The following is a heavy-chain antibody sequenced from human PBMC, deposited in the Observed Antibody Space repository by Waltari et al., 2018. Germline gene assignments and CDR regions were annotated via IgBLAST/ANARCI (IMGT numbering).Heavy chain of an antibody. Sequence: EVQLVESGGGLVQPGGSLRLSCAASGFIFSSYAMSWVRQAPGKGLDWVSAISGPGDSTYSADSVKGRFTISRDNSKNTVYLQVNSLRAEDTAVYYCARLPGDYVGYWGQGTLVTVSS. V-gene: IGHV3-23*04. J-gene: IGHJ4*02. CDR1: GFIFSSYA. CDR2: ISGPGDST. CDR3: ARLPGDYVGY. D-gene: IGHD4-17*01.